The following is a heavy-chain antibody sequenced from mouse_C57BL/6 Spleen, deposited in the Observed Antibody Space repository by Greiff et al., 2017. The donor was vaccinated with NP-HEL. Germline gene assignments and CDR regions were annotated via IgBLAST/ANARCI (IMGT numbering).Heavy chain of an antibody. CDR1: GFTFSSYG. D-gene: IGHD1-1*01. V-gene: IGHV5-6*01. Sequence: EVKLVESGGDLVKPGGSLKLSCAASGFTFSSYGMSWVRQTPDKRLEWVATISSGGSYTYYPDSVKGRFTISRDNAKNTLYLQMSSLKSEDTAMYYCARHSTTVVPFAYWGQGTLVTVSA. CDR2: ISSGGSYT. J-gene: IGHJ3*01. CDR3: ARHSTTVVPFAY.